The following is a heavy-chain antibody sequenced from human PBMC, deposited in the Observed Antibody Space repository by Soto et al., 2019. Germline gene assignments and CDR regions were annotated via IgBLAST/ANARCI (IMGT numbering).Heavy chain of an antibody. CDR2: IWYDGSNK. Sequence: GGSLRLSCAASGFTFSSYGMHWVRQAPGKGLEWVAVIWYDGSNKYYADSVKGRFTISRDNSKNTLYLQMNSLRAEDTAVYYCARTTVVSGTPEFDYWGQGTLVTVSS. D-gene: IGHD4-4*01. CDR3: ARTTVVSGTPEFDY. V-gene: IGHV3-33*01. CDR1: GFTFSSYG. J-gene: IGHJ4*02.